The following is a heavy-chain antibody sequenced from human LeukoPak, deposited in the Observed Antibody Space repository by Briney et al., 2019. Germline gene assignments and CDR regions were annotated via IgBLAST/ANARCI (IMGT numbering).Heavy chain of an antibody. CDR1: GGSISSFY. CDR3: ARAFETLRRFDP. D-gene: IGHD3-9*01. V-gene: IGHV4-59*01. J-gene: IGHJ5*02. Sequence: SETLSLTCTVSGGSISSFYWSWIRQPPGKGLEWIGYIYYTGSTNYNPSLKSRLTISVDTSKNQFSLKLSSVTAADTAVYYCARAFETLRRFDPWGQGTLVTVSS. CDR2: IYYTGST.